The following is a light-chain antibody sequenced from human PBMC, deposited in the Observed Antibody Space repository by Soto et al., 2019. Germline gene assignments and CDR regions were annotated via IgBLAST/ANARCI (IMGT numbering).Light chain of an antibody. CDR2: DGS. CDR1: QSVSSY. V-gene: IGKV3-11*01. Sequence: EIVLTQSPATLSLSPGERATLSCRSSQSVSSYLAWYQQNPGQAPRLLIYDGSNRATGIPARFSGSGAGTDFALPIRRLRTEGCAVYYCQRRKKWALTFGGGTKVEIK. CDR3: QRRKKWALT. J-gene: IGKJ4*01.